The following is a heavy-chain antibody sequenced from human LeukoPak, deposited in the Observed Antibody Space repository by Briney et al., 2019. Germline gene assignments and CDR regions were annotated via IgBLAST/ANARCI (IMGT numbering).Heavy chain of an antibody. V-gene: IGHV1-46*01. J-gene: IGHJ4*02. Sequence: GASVKVSCKASGYTFTSYYMHWVRQVPGQGLEWMGIINPSDGSTSYAQKFQGRVTMTRDTSTSTVYMELSSLRSEDTAVYYCARVGFRSTMVRGVMGYFDYWGQGTLVTVSS. CDR3: ARVGFRSTMVRGVMGYFDY. D-gene: IGHD3-10*01. CDR1: GYTFTSYY. CDR2: INPSDGST.